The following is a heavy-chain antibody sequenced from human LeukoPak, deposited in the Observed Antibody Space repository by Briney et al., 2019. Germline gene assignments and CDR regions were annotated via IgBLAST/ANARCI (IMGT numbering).Heavy chain of an antibody. D-gene: IGHD3-22*01. CDR3: AKTSSITMIVVVPYYFDY. CDR1: GFTISSYA. V-gene: IGHV3-23*01. Sequence: PGGSLRLSCAASGFTISSYAMSWVRQAPGKGLEWVSAISGSGGSKYYADSVKGRFTISRDNSKNTLYLQMNSLRAEDTAVYYCAKTSSITMIVVVPYYFDYWGQGTLVTVSS. CDR2: ISGSGGSK. J-gene: IGHJ4*02.